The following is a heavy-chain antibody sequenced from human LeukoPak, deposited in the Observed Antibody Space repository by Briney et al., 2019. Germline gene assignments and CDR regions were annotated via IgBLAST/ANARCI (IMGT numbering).Heavy chain of an antibody. CDR3: ARASRYYDILTGYLPVSGMDV. D-gene: IGHD3-9*01. V-gene: IGHV3-48*03. CDR2: ISSSGSTI. J-gene: IGHJ6*04. Sequence: GGSLRLSCAASGFTFSSYEMNWVRQAPGKGLEWVSYISSSGSTIYYADSEKGRFTISRDNAKNSLYLQMNSLRAEDTAVYYCARASRYYDILTGYLPVSGMDVWGKGTTVTVSS. CDR1: GFTFSSYE.